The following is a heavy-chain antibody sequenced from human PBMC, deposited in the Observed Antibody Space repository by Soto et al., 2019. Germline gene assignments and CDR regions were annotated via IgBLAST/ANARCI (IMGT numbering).Heavy chain of an antibody. V-gene: IGHV1-2*04. CDR2: INPNSGGT. J-gene: IGHJ6*02. Sequence: ASVKVSCKASGYTFTGYYMHWVRQAPGQGLEWMGWINPNSGGTNYAQKFQGWVTMTRDTSISTAYMELSRLRSDDTAVYYCAVTYYDILTGYSKDYYYGMDGWGQGTTVTVSS. D-gene: IGHD3-9*01. CDR1: GYTFTGYY. CDR3: AVTYYDILTGYSKDYYYGMDG.